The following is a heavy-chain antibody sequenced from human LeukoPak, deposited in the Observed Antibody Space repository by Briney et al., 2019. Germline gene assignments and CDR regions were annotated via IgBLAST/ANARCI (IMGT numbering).Heavy chain of an antibody. CDR2: IYYSGSA. D-gene: IGHD2-2*02. CDR3: ARHELGGIAVVPAAIAFDP. Sequence: SETLSLTCAVYGGSFSGYYWSWIRQPPGKRREWIGSIYYSGSAHHNPSLKSRVTISVDTSKNLFSLKLSSVTAADTAVYYCARHELGGIAVVPAAIAFDPWGQGTLVTVSS. V-gene: IGHV4-34*01. CDR1: GGSFSGYY. J-gene: IGHJ5*02.